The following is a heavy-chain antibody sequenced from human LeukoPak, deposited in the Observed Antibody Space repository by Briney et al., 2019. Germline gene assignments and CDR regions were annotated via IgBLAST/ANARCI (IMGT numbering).Heavy chain of an antibody. V-gene: IGHV1-8*01. J-gene: IGHJ4*02. CDR1: GYTFTSCD. CDR2: MNPNSGNT. CDR3: TRGSSGRRDN. Sequence: ASVNVSFKASGYTFTSCDINWGRQATGQGREWMGWMNPNSGNTGYGQSFQGRITMTRDISIGTAYMELSNLTSEDTAIYYCTRGSSGRRDNWGQGTLVTVSA. D-gene: IGHD6-19*01.